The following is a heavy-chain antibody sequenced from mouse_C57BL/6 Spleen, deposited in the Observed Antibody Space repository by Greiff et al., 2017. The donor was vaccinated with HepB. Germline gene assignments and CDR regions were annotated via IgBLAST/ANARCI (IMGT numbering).Heavy chain of an antibody. V-gene: IGHV14-3*01. D-gene: IGHD2-5*01. J-gene: IGHJ2*01. CDR1: GFNIKNTH. CDR3: AAYYSNYVNY. Sequence: EVQLQQSVAELVRPGASVKLSCTASGFNIKNTHMHWVKQRPEQGLEWIGRIDPANGNTKYAPKFQGKATITADTSSNTAYLQLSSLTSEDTAIYYCAAYYSNYVNYWGQGTTLTVSS. CDR2: IDPANGNT.